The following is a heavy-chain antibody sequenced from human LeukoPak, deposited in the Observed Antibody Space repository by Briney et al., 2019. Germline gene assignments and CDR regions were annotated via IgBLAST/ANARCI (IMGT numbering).Heavy chain of an antibody. D-gene: IGHD3-22*01. V-gene: IGHV4-39*07. Sequence: SETLSLTCTVSGGSISSSSYYWSWIRQPPGKGLEWIGEINHSGSTNYNPSLKSRVTISVDTSKNQFSLKLSSVTAADTAVYYCARRYYYDSSGYPFYYYYYGMDVWGQGTTVTVSS. CDR3: ARRYYYDSSGYPFYYYYYGMDV. CDR2: INHSGST. CDR1: GGSISSSSYY. J-gene: IGHJ6*02.